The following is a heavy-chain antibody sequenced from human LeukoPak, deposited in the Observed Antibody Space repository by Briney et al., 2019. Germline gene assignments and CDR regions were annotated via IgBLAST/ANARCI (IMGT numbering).Heavy chain of an antibody. CDR2: IYPGDSDT. V-gene: IGHV5-51*01. Sequence: GESLKISCKGSGYSFTSYWIGWVRQMPGKGLEWMGIIYPGDSDTRYSPSFQGQVTISADKSISTAYLQWSSLKASDTAMYYCARAPEGIAAAGSLDYWGQGTLVTVSS. CDR1: GYSFTSYW. D-gene: IGHD6-13*01. CDR3: ARAPEGIAAAGSLDY. J-gene: IGHJ4*02.